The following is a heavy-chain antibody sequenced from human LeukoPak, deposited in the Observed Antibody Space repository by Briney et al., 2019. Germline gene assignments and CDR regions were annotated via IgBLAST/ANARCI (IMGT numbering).Heavy chain of an antibody. V-gene: IGHV3-23*01. Sequence: GGSLRLSCAASEFTFSDYAMNWVRQAPGKGLEWVSTINYSGDTTYDADSVKGRFTISRDNSKNTLYLQMNSLRAEDTAVYNCAKGDFYGSGRDYYYYMDVWGKGTTVTISS. CDR1: EFTFSDYA. CDR3: AKGDFYGSGRDYYYYMDV. CDR2: INYSGDTT. J-gene: IGHJ6*03. D-gene: IGHD3-10*01.